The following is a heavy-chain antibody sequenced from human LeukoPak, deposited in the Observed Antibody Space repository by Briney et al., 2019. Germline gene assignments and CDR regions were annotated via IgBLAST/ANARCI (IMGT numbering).Heavy chain of an antibody. CDR2: MNLNTGAT. CDR3: ARDRVGSGWPRAFYLEF. V-gene: IGHV1-2*02. CDR1: GYTFTFYY. Sequence: GASVTVSFTSSGYTFTFYYLHWVRHAPGQVLEWLGWMNLNTGATIYAQNFQGRVTMSRDTPISTAYMDLSSPTSDDTAVYYCARDRVGSGWPRAFYLEFWGQGTLVTVSS. D-gene: IGHD6-19*01. J-gene: IGHJ4*02.